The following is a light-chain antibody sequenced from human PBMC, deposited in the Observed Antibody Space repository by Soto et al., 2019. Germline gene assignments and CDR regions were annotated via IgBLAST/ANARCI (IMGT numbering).Light chain of an antibody. Sequence: LTQPPSASGTPGQRVTISCSGSNSNIGSNSVNWYQQLPGTAPKLLIYSNNQRPSGVSGRFAGYKSGTSASLAISGLQSEDEAEYYCAAWDDSLNGYVFGTGTKVTVL. CDR1: NSNIGSNS. J-gene: IGLJ1*01. CDR2: SNN. V-gene: IGLV1-44*01. CDR3: AAWDDSLNGYV.